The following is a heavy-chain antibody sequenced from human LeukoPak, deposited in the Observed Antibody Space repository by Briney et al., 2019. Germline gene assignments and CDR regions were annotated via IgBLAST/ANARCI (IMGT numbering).Heavy chain of an antibody. CDR1: GGSFSCYY. D-gene: IGHD1-7*01. V-gene: IGHV4-34*01. CDR2: INHSGST. Sequence: PSETLSLTCAVYGGSFSCYYLSWIRQPPGKRLEWIGEINHSGSTNYNPSLKSRVTISVDTSKNQFSLKLSSVTAADTAVYYCARGRGMIDCNYVKPPLFDYWGQGTLVTVSS. J-gene: IGHJ4*02. CDR3: ARGRGMIDCNYVKPPLFDY.